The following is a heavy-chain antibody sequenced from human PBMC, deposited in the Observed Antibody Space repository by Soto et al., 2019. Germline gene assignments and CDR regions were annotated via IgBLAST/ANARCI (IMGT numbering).Heavy chain of an antibody. D-gene: IGHD3-16*01. J-gene: IGHJ3*02. CDR2: ILLPANSYAT. CDR3: TTQGGLRSDDALDI. V-gene: IGHV3-73*01. CDR1: FITFSGSA. Sequence: WGSLRLSFSSSFITFSGSAMHWVRQASLQGLPRVGRILLPANSYATAYAASVKGRFTISRDDSKNTAYLRLTRRKTEDTAVYYCTTQGGLRSDDALDIWGQGTMVTVS.